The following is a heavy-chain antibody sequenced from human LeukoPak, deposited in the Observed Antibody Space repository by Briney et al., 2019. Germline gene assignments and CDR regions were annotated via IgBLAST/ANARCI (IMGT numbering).Heavy chain of an antibody. D-gene: IGHD4-17*01. J-gene: IGHJ1*01. Sequence: SETLSLTCTVSGGSISSGDYYWSWIRQPPGKGLEWIGYIYYSGSTYYNPSLKSRVTISVDTSKNQFSLKLSSVTAADTAVYYCARGARDYYSEYFQHWGQGTLVTVSS. CDR1: GGSISSGDYY. V-gene: IGHV4-30-4*01. CDR3: ARGARDYYSEYFQH. CDR2: IYYSGST.